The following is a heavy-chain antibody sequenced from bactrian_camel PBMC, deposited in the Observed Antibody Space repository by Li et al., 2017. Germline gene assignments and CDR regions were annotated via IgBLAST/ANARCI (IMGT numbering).Heavy chain of an antibody. J-gene: IGHJ4*01. CDR2: INGAAGYT. CDR1: GFNDYA. D-gene: IGHD2*01. Sequence: VQLVESGGGLVQPGGSLRLSCAVSGFNDYAMSWVRQAPGKGLEWVSGINGAAGYTYYIDSVKGRFTLFKDDNKNTLYLQMNNLKPEDTGMYYCAAAMFEYGLPRPTPLTPGDYPYWGQGTQVTVS. V-gene: IGHV3S31*01. CDR3: AAAMFEYGLPRPTPLTPGDYPY.